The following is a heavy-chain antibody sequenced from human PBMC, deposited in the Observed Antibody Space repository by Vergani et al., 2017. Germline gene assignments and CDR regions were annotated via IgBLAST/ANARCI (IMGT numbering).Heavy chain of an antibody. CDR1: GFTFSSYA. Sequence: EVQLLESGGNLIQPGGSLRLSCGASGFTFSSYAMTWVRLAPGKGLQWVSAISGSGGNTFYTDSVKGRFTISRDNSKDTLYLQMNSLRAEDTAVYYCARDAIGYCSSTSCYEYRYGWFDPWGQGTLVTVSS. J-gene: IGHJ5*02. V-gene: IGHV3-23*01. D-gene: IGHD2-2*01. CDR3: ARDAIGYCSSTSCYEYRYGWFDP. CDR2: ISGSGGNT.